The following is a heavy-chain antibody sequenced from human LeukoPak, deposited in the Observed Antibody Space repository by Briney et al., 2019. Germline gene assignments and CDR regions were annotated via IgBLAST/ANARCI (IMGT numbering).Heavy chain of an antibody. CDR1: GGSISSYY. CDR3: ARHDYGDYAYWYFDL. J-gene: IGHJ2*01. Sequence: SETLSLTCTVSGGSISSYYWSWIRQPPGTGLEWIGYIYYSGSTNYNPSLKSRVTISVDTSKNQFSLKLSSVTAADTAVYYCARHDYGDYAYWYFDLWGRGTLVTVSS. D-gene: IGHD4-17*01. V-gene: IGHV4-59*08. CDR2: IYYSGST.